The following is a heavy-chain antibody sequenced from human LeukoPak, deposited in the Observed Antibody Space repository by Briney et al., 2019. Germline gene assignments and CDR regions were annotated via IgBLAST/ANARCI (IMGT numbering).Heavy chain of an antibody. D-gene: IGHD6-6*01. Sequence: ASVKVSCKASGYTFTSYAMSWVRQAPGQGLEWMGWINPNSGGTNYAQKFQGRVTMTRDTSLSTAYMELSRLRSDDTAVYYCAILGSSSGNYWGQGTLVTVSS. CDR3: AILGSSSGNY. V-gene: IGHV1-2*02. CDR1: GYTFTSYA. CDR2: INPNSGGT. J-gene: IGHJ4*02.